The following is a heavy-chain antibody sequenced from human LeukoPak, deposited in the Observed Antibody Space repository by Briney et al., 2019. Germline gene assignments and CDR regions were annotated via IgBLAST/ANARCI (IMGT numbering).Heavy chain of an antibody. CDR3: AKQSSLSSGDY. D-gene: IGHD6-19*01. Sequence: GESLNIPCTGSGYIFTTYLIGGLRHLPGKGLGWRGIIYPDDSDTRYSPSFQGQVTTSANKSISTAYLQWSSLKAADTAMYYCAKQSSLSSGDYWGQGTLVTVSS. CDR2: IYPDDSDT. CDR1: GYIFTTYL. J-gene: IGHJ4*02. V-gene: IGHV5-51*01.